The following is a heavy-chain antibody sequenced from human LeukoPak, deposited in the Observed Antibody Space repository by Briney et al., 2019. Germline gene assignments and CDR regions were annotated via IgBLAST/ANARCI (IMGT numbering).Heavy chain of an antibody. J-gene: IGHJ5*02. D-gene: IGHD2-15*01. Sequence: GGSLRLSCAASGFTFSSYEMNWVRQAPGKGLEWVSYISSSGSTIYYADSVKGRFTISRDNAKNSLYLQMNSLRAEDTAVYYCARAHPTRYCSGGSCLKDNWFDPWGQGTLVTVSS. CDR2: ISSSGSTI. CDR3: ARAHPTRYCSGGSCLKDNWFDP. V-gene: IGHV3-48*03. CDR1: GFTFSSYE.